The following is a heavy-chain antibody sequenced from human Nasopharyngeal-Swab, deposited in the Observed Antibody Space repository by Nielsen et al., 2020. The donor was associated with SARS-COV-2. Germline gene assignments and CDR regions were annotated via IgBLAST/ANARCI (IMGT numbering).Heavy chain of an antibody. CDR3: ARDPPSTGDYYFDH. D-gene: IGHD7-27*01. CDR1: GFTFGNYW. J-gene: IGHJ4*02. V-gene: IGHV3-7*01. Sequence: GGSLRLSCAASGFTFGNYWMTWVRQAPGKGLEWVANIQQDGDITYYLESVKGRFTISRDNAKNSLYLQMNSLRAEDTAVYFCARDPPSTGDYYFDHWGQGTLVTVSS. CDR2: IQQDGDIT.